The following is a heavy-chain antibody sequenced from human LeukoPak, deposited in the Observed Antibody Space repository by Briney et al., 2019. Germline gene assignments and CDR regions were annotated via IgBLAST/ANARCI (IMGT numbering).Heavy chain of an antibody. J-gene: IGHJ5*02. CDR2: MNPNSGNT. CDR1: GYTFTSYD. D-gene: IGHD3-9*01. CDR3: ARGGVRGPTLRYFDWFPNWFDP. V-gene: IGHV1-8*01. Sequence: ASVKVFCKASGYTFTSYDINRVRQATGQGLEWMGWMNPNSGNTGYAQKFQGRVTMTRNTSISTAYMELSSLRSEDTAVYYCARGGVRGPTLRYFDWFPNWFDPWGQGTLVTVSS.